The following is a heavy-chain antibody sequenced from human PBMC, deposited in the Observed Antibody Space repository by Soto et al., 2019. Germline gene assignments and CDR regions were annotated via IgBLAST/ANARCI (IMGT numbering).Heavy chain of an antibody. CDR2: VYYNGTT. CDR1: GASISSYY. J-gene: IGHJ3*02. D-gene: IGHD1-1*01. V-gene: IGHV4-59*01. CDR3: ARERGNWNTAFAI. Sequence: QVQLQESCPGLVKPSSTLSLTCSVSGASISSYYWSWIRQPPGKGLEWIGYVYYNGTTTYNPSLQRRVSMSLDTTNSQFSLRLSSGTAADTAVYYCARERGNWNTAFAIWGQGTMVTVSS.